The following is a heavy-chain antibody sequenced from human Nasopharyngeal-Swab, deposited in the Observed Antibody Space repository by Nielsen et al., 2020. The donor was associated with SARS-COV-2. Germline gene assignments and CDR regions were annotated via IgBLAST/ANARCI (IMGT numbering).Heavy chain of an antibody. CDR2: ISWDSGNI. J-gene: IGHJ4*02. Sequence: GGSLRLSCAASGFTFDDYAIHWVRQAPGRGLEWVSGISWDSGNIGYADSVKGRFTISRDNAKNSLYLQMNSLRVEDTAVYYCAKVDPNYDLWGGPDYWGQGTLVTVSS. D-gene: IGHD3-3*01. CDR3: AKVDPNYDLWGGPDY. V-gene: IGHV3-9*01. CDR1: GFTFDDYA.